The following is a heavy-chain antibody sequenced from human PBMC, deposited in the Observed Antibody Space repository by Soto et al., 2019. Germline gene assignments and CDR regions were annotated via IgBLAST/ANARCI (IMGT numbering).Heavy chain of an antibody. CDR1: GFTFSSYG. J-gene: IGHJ1*01. CDR3: AKDPSYSSSVRFFQH. V-gene: IGHV3-33*06. D-gene: IGHD6-13*01. Sequence: LRLSCAASGFTFSSYGMHWVRQAPGKGLEWVAVIWYDGSNKYYADSVKGRFTISRDNSKNTLYLQMNSLRAEDTAVYYCAKDPSYSSSVRFFQHWGQGTLVTVSS. CDR2: IWYDGSNK.